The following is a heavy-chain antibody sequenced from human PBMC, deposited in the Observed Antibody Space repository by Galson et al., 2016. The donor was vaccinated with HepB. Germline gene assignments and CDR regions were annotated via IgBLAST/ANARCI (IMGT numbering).Heavy chain of an antibody. Sequence: SLRLSCAASGFSFRNFDMHWVRQAPGKGLEWVSTIDSAGDTYYPGSVKGRFASSRENAKNSLYLQMNSLRAGDTAVYYCARGKYNSGWHLGWKDPNYLDPWGQGTLVTVAS. CDR2: IDSAGDT. CDR1: GFSFRNFD. D-gene: IGHD6-19*01. J-gene: IGHJ5*02. CDR3: ARGKYNSGWHLGWKDPNYLDP. V-gene: IGHV3-13*01.